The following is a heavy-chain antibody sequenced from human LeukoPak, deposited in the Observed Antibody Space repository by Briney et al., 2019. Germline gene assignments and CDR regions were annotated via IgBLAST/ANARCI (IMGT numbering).Heavy chain of an antibody. CDR3: ARERVGATAWFDP. CDR1: GGSISSYY. CDR2: IYYSGSA. Sequence: SETLSLTCTVSGGSISSYYWSWIRQPPGKGLEWIGYIYYSGSANYNPSLKSRVTISVDTSKNQFSLKLSSVTAADTAVYYCARERVGATAWFDPWGQGTLVTVSS. V-gene: IGHV4-59*01. D-gene: IGHD1-26*01. J-gene: IGHJ5*02.